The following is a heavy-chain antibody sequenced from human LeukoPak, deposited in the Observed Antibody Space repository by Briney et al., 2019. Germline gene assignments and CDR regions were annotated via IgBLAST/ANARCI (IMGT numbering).Heavy chain of an antibody. CDR2: IRYDGSDK. D-gene: IGHD1-1*01. CDR3: AKDTPTTGYHLDS. V-gene: IGHV3-30*02. Sequence: PGGSLRLSCAASGFTLRGYGMHWVRQAPGQGLKWVAFIRYDGSDKSYADSVKGRFTISRDNSENTLYLQINSLRVEDTAVYYCAKDTPTTGYHLDSWGQGTLVTVSS. CDR1: GFTLRGYG. J-gene: IGHJ4*02.